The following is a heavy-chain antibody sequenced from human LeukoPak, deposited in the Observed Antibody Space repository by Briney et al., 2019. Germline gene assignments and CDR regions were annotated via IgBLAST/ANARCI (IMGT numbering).Heavy chain of an antibody. Sequence: GGSLRLSCAASGFTFSSYSMNWVRQAPGKGLEWVSSISSSSSYIYYADSVKGRFTISRDNAKNSLYLQMNSLRAEDTAVYYCAGSIAAAGAFDYWGQGTLVTVSS. J-gene: IGHJ4*02. V-gene: IGHV3-21*01. CDR1: GFTFSSYS. D-gene: IGHD6-13*01. CDR3: AGSIAAAGAFDY. CDR2: ISSSSSYI.